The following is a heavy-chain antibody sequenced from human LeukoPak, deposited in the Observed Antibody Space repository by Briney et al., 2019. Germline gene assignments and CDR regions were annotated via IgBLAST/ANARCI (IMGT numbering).Heavy chain of an antibody. D-gene: IGHD4-17*01. CDR3: AIQGVGGDPH. Sequence: ASVKVSCKASGYIFTGYYMHWVRQAPGQGLEWMGWINPNSGGTNYAQKFQGRVTITADKSTSTAYMELSSLRSEDTAVYYCAIQGVGGDPHWGQGTLVTVSS. V-gene: IGHV1-2*02. J-gene: IGHJ4*02. CDR2: INPNSGGT. CDR1: GYIFTGYY.